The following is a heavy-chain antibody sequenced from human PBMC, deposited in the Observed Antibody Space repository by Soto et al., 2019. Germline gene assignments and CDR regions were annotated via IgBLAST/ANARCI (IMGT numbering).Heavy chain of an antibody. CDR3: AKTANGWFSAFDI. J-gene: IGHJ3*02. CDR2: ISGSGGTT. V-gene: IGHV3-23*01. D-gene: IGHD6-19*01. Sequence: EVQLLESGGGLVQPGGSLRLSCAASGFTFSSYAMSWVRQAPGKGLEWVSAISGSGGTTYYADSVKGRFTFSRDNSKNTLYLHMNSLRAEDPAVYYCAKTANGWFSAFDIWGQGTMVTVSS. CDR1: GFTFSSYA.